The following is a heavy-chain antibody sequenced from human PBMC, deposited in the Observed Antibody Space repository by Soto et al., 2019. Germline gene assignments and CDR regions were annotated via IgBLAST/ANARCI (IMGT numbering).Heavy chain of an antibody. V-gene: IGHV4-30-4*01. D-gene: IGHD4-17*01. J-gene: IGHJ3*02. CDR2: IYYSGST. Sequence: QVQLQESGPGLVKPSQTLSLTCTVSGGSISSGDYYWSWIRQPPGKGLEWIGYIYYSGSTYYNPSLKSRVTIAVDTSKNQFSLKLSSVTAADTAVYYCARETPKMTTATSNGAFDIWGQGTMVTVSS. CDR1: GGSISSGDYY. CDR3: ARETPKMTTATSNGAFDI.